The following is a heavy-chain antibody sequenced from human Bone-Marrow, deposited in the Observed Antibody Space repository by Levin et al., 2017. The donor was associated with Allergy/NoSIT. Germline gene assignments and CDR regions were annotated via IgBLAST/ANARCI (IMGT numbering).Heavy chain of an antibody. Sequence: GGSLRLSCAASGFTFSDYGMHWVRQAPGKGLEWVAVIWYDGSNKYYADSVKGRFTISRDNSKNTLFLQMDSLRDEDTAVYYCARDLGERGTDSTDYWGQGTLVTVSS. CDR3: ARDLGERGTDSTDY. J-gene: IGHJ4*02. D-gene: IGHD1-7*01. CDR1: GFTFSDYG. V-gene: IGHV3-33*01. CDR2: IWYDGSNK.